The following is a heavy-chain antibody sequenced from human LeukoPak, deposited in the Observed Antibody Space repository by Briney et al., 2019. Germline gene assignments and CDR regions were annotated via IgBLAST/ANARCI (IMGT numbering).Heavy chain of an antibody. CDR1: GFTFSTYW. D-gene: IGHD6-13*01. V-gene: IGHV3-7*01. CDR2: IKQDGSEK. CDR3: ARDSAGNDY. Sequence: GGSLRLSCAASGFTFSTYWMSWVRQAPGKGLEWVANIKQDGSEKYYIDSVKGRFTISRDNAKNSLYLQVNSLRAEDTAMYYCARDSAGNDYWGQGTLVTVSS. J-gene: IGHJ4*02.